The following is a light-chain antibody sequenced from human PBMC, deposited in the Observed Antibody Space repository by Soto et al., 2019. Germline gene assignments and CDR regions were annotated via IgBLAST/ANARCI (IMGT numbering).Light chain of an antibody. V-gene: IGKV3-20*01. CDR2: GAS. J-gene: IGKJ4*01. CDR3: QKYRTS. Sequence: EIVLTQSPGTLSLSPGERATLSCRASQSVSSSYLAWYQQKPGQAPRQLIYGASSRATGIPDRFSGSGSGTDFTLTITRLEPEDFAVYSCQKYRTSFGGGTRVEIK. CDR1: QSVSSSY.